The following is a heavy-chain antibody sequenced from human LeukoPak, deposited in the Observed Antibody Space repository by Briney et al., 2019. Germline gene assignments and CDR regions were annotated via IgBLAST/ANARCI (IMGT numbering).Heavy chain of an antibody. D-gene: IGHD1-26*01. Sequence: ASVKVSCKASGYTFTGYYMHWVRQAPGQGLEWMGWINPNSGGTNYAQKLQGRVTMTRDTSISTAYMELSRLRSDDTAVYYCARDESGAKVFQHWGQGTLVTVSS. J-gene: IGHJ1*01. V-gene: IGHV1-2*02. CDR2: INPNSGGT. CDR3: ARDESGAKVFQH. CDR1: GYTFTGYY.